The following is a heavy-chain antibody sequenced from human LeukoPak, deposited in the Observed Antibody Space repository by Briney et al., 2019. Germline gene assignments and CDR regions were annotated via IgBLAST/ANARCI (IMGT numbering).Heavy chain of an antibody. Sequence: GASVKVSCKASGYTFTSYGISWVRQAPGQGLEWMGWISAYNGNTNYAQKLQGRVTMTTDTSTSTAYMELSSLRSEDTAVYYCATGDRAYDFWSGYRPIYLPNYYGMDVWGQGTTVTVSS. V-gene: IGHV1-18*01. CDR3: ATGDRAYDFWSGYRPIYLPNYYGMDV. CDR1: GYTFTSYG. J-gene: IGHJ6*02. CDR2: ISAYNGNT. D-gene: IGHD3-3*01.